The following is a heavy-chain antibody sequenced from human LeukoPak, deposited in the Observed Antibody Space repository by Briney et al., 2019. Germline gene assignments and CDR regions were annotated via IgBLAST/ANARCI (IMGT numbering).Heavy chain of an antibody. CDR1: GFTVSSNY. CDR2: IYSGGST. J-gene: IGHJ4*02. Sequence: GGSLRLSCAASGFTVSSNYMSWVRQAPGKGLEWVSVIYSGGSTYYADSVKGRFTISRDNSKNTLYLQMNSLRAEDTAVYYCARAVSDYGGNYFDYWGQGTLVTVSS. CDR3: ARAVSDYGGNYFDY. V-gene: IGHV3-66*01. D-gene: IGHD4-17*01.